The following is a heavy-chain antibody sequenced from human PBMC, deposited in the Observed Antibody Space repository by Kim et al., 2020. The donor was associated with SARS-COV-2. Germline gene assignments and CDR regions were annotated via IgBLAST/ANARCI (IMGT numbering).Heavy chain of an antibody. Sequence: GGSLRLSCAASGFTFSDYYMSWIRQAPGKGLEWVSYISSSSSYTNYADSVKGRFTISRDNAKNSLYLQMNSLRAEDTAVYYCARDRITMVRGTDFDPWGQGTLVTVSS. D-gene: IGHD3-10*01. CDR1: GFTFSDYY. CDR3: ARDRITMVRGTDFDP. CDR2: ISSSSSYT. V-gene: IGHV3-11*05. J-gene: IGHJ5*02.